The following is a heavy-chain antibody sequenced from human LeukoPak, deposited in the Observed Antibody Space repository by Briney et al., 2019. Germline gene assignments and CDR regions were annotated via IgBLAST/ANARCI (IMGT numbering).Heavy chain of an antibody. CDR2: IWYDGYNK. D-gene: IGHD1-14*01. J-gene: IGHJ4*02. CDR3: ARDRDRAECYFDY. V-gene: IGHV3-33*01. CDR1: GFTFSDYG. Sequence: GGSLRLSCTASGFTFSDYGMHWVRQAPGKGLEGVAIIWYDGYNKYYADSVRGRFTISRDNSKNTVYVQMNNLRAEDTAVYYCARDRDRAECYFDYWGQGTLVTVSS.